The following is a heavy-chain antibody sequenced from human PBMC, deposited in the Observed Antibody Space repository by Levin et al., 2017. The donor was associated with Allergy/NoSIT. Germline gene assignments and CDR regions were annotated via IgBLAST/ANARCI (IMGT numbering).Heavy chain of an antibody. CDR1: GDSMRGENYY. CDR2: FYHTGST. V-gene: IGHV4-39*01. CDR3: ARPNWNLAWAIDV. D-gene: IGHD1-20*01. J-gene: IGHJ6*02. Sequence: SETLSLTCTVSGDSMRGENYYWAWIRQPPGKGLEWIGSFYHTGSTYYNSSLERRVSISKTATNQFSLKMTSVTASDTATYYCARPNWNLAWAIDVWGQGPTVTVSS.